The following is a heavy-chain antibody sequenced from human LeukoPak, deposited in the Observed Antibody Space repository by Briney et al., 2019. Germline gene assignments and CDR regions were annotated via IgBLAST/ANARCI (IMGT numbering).Heavy chain of an antibody. J-gene: IGHJ4*02. CDR1: GGSFSGCY. CDR2: INHSGST. Sequence: SETLSLTCAVYGGSFSGCYWSWIRQPPGKGLEWIGEINHSGSTNYNPSLKSRVTISVDTSKNQFSLKLSSVTAADTAVYYCARATSWGSGRPLVRGYYFDYWGQGTLVTVSS. V-gene: IGHV4-34*01. D-gene: IGHD3-10*01. CDR3: ARATSWGSGRPLVRGYYFDY.